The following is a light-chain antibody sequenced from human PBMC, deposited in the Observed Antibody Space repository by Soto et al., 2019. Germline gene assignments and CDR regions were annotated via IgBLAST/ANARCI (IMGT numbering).Light chain of an antibody. J-gene: IGKJ4*01. V-gene: IGKV3-20*01. Sequence: EVVLTQSPGTLSLSPGERGTLSCRASQSVSSYLAWYQQKPGQAPRLLIYGASSRATGIPDRFSGSGAGTDFTLTISRLEPEDFAVYYCQQYGDSPLTFGGGTKVDIK. CDR3: QQYGDSPLT. CDR1: QSVSSY. CDR2: GAS.